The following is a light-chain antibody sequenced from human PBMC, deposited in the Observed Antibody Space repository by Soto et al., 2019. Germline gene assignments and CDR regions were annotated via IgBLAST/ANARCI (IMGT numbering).Light chain of an antibody. Sequence: EIVLTRSPATLSLSPGERATLSCRASQTVDTYLAWYQQKPGQSPILLIYDVSDRATGIPARFSGSGSGTDFTLTISSLEPEDVAVYYCQHRRAWPVTFGGGTKVDIK. CDR1: QTVDTY. J-gene: IGKJ4*01. CDR3: QHRRAWPVT. CDR2: DVS. V-gene: IGKV3-11*01.